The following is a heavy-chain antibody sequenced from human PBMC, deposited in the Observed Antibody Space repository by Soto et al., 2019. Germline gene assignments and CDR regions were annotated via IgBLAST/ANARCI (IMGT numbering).Heavy chain of an antibody. D-gene: IGHD3-10*01. J-gene: IGHJ4*02. V-gene: IGHV3-23*01. Sequence: GGSLRLSCAASGFTFSSYAMSWVRQAPGKGLEWVSAISGSGGSTYYADSVKGRFTISRDNSKNTLYLQMNSLRAEDTAVYYCARDEAGYYGFSWGQGTVVTVSS. CDR3: ARDEAGYYGFS. CDR1: GFTFSSYA. CDR2: ISGSGGST.